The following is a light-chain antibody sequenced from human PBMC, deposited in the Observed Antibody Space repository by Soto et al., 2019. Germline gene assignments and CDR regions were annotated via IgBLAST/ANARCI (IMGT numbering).Light chain of an antibody. J-gene: IGKJ4*01. CDR2: AAS. Sequence: DIQMTQSRSTLSASVGDKVTITFRAIHDISSYLAWYQQKPGKDPKFLIYAASTLQGGVPSRFSGSGSGTDFTFTISSLQPEDFATYYCQQLNSYPLTFGGGTKVDI. CDR1: HDISSY. CDR3: QQLNSYPLT. V-gene: IGKV1-9*01.